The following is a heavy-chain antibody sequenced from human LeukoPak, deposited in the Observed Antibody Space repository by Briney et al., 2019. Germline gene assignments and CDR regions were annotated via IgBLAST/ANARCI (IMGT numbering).Heavy chain of an antibody. V-gene: IGHV3-53*01. D-gene: IGHD1-14*01. CDR3: ARLGDHFHLNLDL. J-gene: IGHJ2*01. CDR2: IYSGGTT. Sequence: GGSLRPSCAASGFTVGTKYMNWVRQAPGKGLEWVSIIYSGGTTYYAGSVKGRFTISRDTSKNTLSLQMHSLRAEDTAVYFCARLGDHFHLNLDLWGRGTLVTVSS. CDR1: GFTVGTKY.